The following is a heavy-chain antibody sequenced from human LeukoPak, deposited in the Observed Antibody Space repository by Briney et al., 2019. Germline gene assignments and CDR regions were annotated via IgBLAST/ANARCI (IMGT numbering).Heavy chain of an antibody. Sequence: GGSLRLSCAASGFTFSSYAMHWVRQAPGKGLEYVSAISSNGGSTYYANSVKGRFTISRDNSKNTLYLQMGSLRAEDMAVYYCARFKGYYAYWGQGTLVTVSS. J-gene: IGHJ4*02. V-gene: IGHV3-64*01. CDR3: ARFKGYYAY. D-gene: IGHD3-10*01. CDR1: GFTFSSYA. CDR2: ISSNGGST.